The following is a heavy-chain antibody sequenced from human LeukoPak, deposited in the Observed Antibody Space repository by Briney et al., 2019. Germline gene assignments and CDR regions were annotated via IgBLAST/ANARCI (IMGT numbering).Heavy chain of an antibody. J-gene: IGHJ4*02. D-gene: IGHD3-9*01. CDR3: ASGILTGLDYSDF. CDR1: GDSISGFY. CDR2: IFYTGST. Sequence: SETLSLTCTVSGDSISGFYWNWIRQPPGKGLEWIGYIFYTGSTNCNPSLKSRVTISIDTSENQFSLNLSSVTAAGTAVYYCASGILTGLDYSDFWGQGTLVTVSS. V-gene: IGHV4-59*01.